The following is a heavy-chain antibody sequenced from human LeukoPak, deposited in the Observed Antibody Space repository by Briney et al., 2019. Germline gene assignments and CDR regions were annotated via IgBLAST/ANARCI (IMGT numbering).Heavy chain of an antibody. D-gene: IGHD1-20*01. CDR2: TNPNSGNT. V-gene: IGHV1-8*01. CDR1: GYTFSSYD. CDR3: ARGRWGYNWNDGRFDP. J-gene: IGHJ5*02. Sequence: GASVKVSCKASGYTFSSYDINWVRQATGQGLEWMGWTNPNSGNTGYAQKFRGRVTMTRNTSISTAYMELSSLRSEDTAVYYCARGRWGYNWNDGRFDPWGQGTLVTVSS.